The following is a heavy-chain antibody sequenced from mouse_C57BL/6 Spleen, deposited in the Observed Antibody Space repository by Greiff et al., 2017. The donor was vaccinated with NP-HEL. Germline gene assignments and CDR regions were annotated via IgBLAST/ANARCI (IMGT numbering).Heavy chain of an antibody. CDR1: GFSFNTYA. V-gene: IGHV10-1*01. Sequence: EVQLVESGGGLVQPKGSLKLSCAASGFSFNTYAMNWVRQAPGKGLEWVARIRSKSNNYATYYADSVKDRFTISRDDSESMLYLQMNNLKTEDTAMYYGVRHGDSTMDYWGQGTSVTVSS. CDR2: IRSKSNNYAT. J-gene: IGHJ4*01. CDR3: VRHGDSTMDY.